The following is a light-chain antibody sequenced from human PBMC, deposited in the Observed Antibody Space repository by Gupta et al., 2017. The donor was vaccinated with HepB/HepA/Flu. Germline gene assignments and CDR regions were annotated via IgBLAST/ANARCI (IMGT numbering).Light chain of an antibody. J-gene: IGLJ3*02. CDR2: DDI. Sequence: SSVLTQPPSVSEAPGKTAMITCTGHNIGSQRIHWYQQKAGQAPVLVVYDDIDRPSGIPERISGSKSGTTATLAISRVEAGDEADYYCHMWNASRNHWVFGGGTKLTVL. CDR1: NIGSQR. CDR3: HMWNASRNHWV. V-gene: IGLV3-21*03.